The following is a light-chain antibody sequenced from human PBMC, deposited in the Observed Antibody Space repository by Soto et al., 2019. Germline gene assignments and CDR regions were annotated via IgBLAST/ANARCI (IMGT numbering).Light chain of an antibody. CDR2: SDN. CDR3: AAWDDSLNGCV. CDR1: SSNIGTYS. J-gene: IGLJ1*01. V-gene: IGLV1-44*01. Sequence: QSGLTQPPSASGTPGQRVTISCSGSSSNIGTYSVSWYQHFPGTAPRLLIYSDNQRPSGVPDRFSASKSGASASLAISGLQSEDEADFYCAAWDDSLNGCVFGTGTK.